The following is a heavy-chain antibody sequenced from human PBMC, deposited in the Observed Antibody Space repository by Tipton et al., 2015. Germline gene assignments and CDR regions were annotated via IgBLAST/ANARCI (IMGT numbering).Heavy chain of an antibody. CDR1: GDSISSDYW. CDR3: AREIYDLWSASPGFDP. V-gene: IGHV4-4*01. Sequence: SLRLSCTISGDSISSDYWWSWVRQPPGKGLEWIGEIFHTGNTNYNPSLKSRVIMSVDKSKNQFSLKLSSVTPEDTAVYFCAREIYDLWSASPGFDPWGQGTLVTVSS. CDR2: IFHTGNT. J-gene: IGHJ5*02. D-gene: IGHD3-3*01.